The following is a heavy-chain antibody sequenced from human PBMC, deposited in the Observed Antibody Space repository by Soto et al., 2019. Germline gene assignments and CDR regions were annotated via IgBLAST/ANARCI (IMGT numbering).Heavy chain of an antibody. J-gene: IGHJ5*02. CDR3: ARGIATGQLDP. CDR1: GYTLTTYT. Sequence: QVQLVQSGAEVKKPGASVMLSCKASGYTLTTYTMNWVRQAPGQRLEWMGWINPVNGHTKSSQKFQDRVIITRDTSASTAYMELRSLRSEDTAVYYCARGIATGQLDPWGQGTLVFVSS. CDR2: INPVNGHT. V-gene: IGHV1-3*01. D-gene: IGHD6-13*01.